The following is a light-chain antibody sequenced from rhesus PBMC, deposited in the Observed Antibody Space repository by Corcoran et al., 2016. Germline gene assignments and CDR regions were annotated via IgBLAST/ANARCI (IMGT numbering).Light chain of an antibody. V-gene: IGKV1-74*01. CDR2: EAS. CDR1: ETVNNY. J-gene: IGKJ3*01. CDR3: QHNYGTPFT. Sequence: DIQLTQSPSSLSASVGDTVTITCRASETVNNYLNWYQQKPGKAPKLLIFEASTLQGGVPPRFSGSGSGTDYTLIISSLQSEDVATYYCQHNYGTPFTFGPGTKRDIK.